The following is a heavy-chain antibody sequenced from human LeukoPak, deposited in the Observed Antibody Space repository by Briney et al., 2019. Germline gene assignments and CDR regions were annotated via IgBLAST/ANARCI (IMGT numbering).Heavy chain of an antibody. CDR2: IDHSGST. D-gene: IGHD6-19*01. CDR3: AALIALAEIDY. Sequence: SETLSLTCAVYGGSFSGYYWTWIRQPPGKGLEWIGEIDHSGSTNYNPSLKSRVTISVDTSKNQFSLKLSSVTAADTAVYYCAALIALAEIDYWGQGTLVSVSS. CDR1: GGSFSGYY. V-gene: IGHV4-34*01. J-gene: IGHJ4*02.